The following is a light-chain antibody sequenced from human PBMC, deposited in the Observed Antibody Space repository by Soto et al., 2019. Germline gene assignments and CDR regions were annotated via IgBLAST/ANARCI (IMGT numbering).Light chain of an antibody. CDR2: DAS. CDR1: QSVGSY. CDR3: QQRSDWPS. Sequence: VLTQSPATLSLSPGERATLSCWASQSVGSYLAWYQQRLGQAPRLLIYDASNRATGIPARFSGSGSGTDFTLMISSLEPEDFAVYYCQQRSDWPSFGQGTKLEIK. V-gene: IGKV3-11*01. J-gene: IGKJ2*01.